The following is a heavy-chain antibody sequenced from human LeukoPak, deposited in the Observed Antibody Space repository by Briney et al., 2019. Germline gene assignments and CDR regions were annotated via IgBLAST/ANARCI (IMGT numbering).Heavy chain of an antibody. CDR2: IYTSGST. Sequence: PPETLSLTCTVSGGSISSYYWSWIRQPAGKGLEWIGRIYTSGSTNYNPSLKSRVTISVDTSKNQFSLKLSSVTAADTAVYYCARINYYDSSGYYYALDYWGQGTLVTVSS. CDR3: ARINYYDSSGYYYALDY. CDR1: GGSISSYY. V-gene: IGHV4-4*07. J-gene: IGHJ4*02. D-gene: IGHD3-22*01.